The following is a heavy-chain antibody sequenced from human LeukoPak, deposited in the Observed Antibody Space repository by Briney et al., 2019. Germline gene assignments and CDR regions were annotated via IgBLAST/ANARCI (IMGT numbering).Heavy chain of an antibody. V-gene: IGHV3-48*03. Sequence: GGSLRLSCAASGFSFSNYEMSWVRQAPGKGLEWVSYISSSGSTIYYADSVKGRFTISRDNAKNSLYLQMNSLRAEDTAVYYCAREWGSGWPSFDYWGQGTLVTVSS. CDR1: GFSFSNYE. CDR3: AREWGSGWPSFDY. CDR2: ISSSGSTI. J-gene: IGHJ4*02. D-gene: IGHD6-19*01.